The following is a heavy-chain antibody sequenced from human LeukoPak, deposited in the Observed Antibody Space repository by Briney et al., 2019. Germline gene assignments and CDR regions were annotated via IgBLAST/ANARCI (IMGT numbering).Heavy chain of an antibody. D-gene: IGHD5-18*01. CDR2: ISSSGSTI. CDR3: ASQGYSYGQDAFDI. Sequence: GGSLRLSCAASGFTFSSYEMNWVRQAPGKGLEWVSYISSSGSTIYYADSVKGRFTISRDNAKNSLYLQMNSLRAEDTAVYYCASQGYSYGQDAFDIWGQGAMVTVSS. CDR1: GFTFSSYE. J-gene: IGHJ3*02. V-gene: IGHV3-48*03.